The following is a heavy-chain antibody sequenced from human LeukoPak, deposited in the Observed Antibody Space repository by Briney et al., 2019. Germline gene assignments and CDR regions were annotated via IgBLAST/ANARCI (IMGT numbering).Heavy chain of an antibody. Sequence: SVKVSCKASGGTFSSYAISWVRQAPGQGLEWMGGIIPIFGTANYAQKFQGRVTITTDESTSTAYMELSSLRSEDTAVYYYARGTWTWYEVTTEEPNFDYWGQGTLVTVSS. V-gene: IGHV1-69*05. D-gene: IGHD4-17*01. CDR2: IIPIFGTA. CDR3: ARGTWTWYEVTTEEPNFDY. CDR1: GGTFSSYA. J-gene: IGHJ4*02.